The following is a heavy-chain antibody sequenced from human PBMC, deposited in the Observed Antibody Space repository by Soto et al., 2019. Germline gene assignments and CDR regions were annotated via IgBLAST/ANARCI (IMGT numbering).Heavy chain of an antibody. Sequence: EVKLVESGGGLVQPGGSLRLSCAASGFTFSSYSMNWVRQAPGKGREWVSYISSSSSTIYYADSVKGRFTISRDNAKNSLYLQMNSLIDEDTAVYYCASSDYDFWSGPYYFDYWGQGTLVTVSS. J-gene: IGHJ4*02. CDR3: ASSDYDFWSGPYYFDY. CDR1: GFTFSSYS. CDR2: ISSSSSTI. D-gene: IGHD3-3*01. V-gene: IGHV3-48*02.